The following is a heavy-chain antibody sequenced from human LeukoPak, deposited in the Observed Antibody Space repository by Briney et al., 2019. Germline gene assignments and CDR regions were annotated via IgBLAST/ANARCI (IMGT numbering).Heavy chain of an antibody. V-gene: IGHV3-21*01. CDR1: GFTFSNYN. CDR3: ASLETAVALYYFDS. J-gene: IGHJ4*02. CDR2: ISDSGSYT. D-gene: IGHD5-18*01. Sequence: PGGSLRLSCVASGFTFSNYNMNWVRQAPGKGLEWVSCISDSGSYTYYADSVKSRCTVSRDNAKNSLYLQMNGLRAEDTAVYYCASLETAVALYYFDSWGQGTLVTVSS.